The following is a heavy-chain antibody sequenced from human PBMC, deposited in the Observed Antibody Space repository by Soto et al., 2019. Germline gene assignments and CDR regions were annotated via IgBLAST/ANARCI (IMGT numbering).Heavy chain of an antibody. Sequence: QVQLVESGGGVVQPGRSLRLSCAASGFTFSSYAMHWVHQAPGKGLEWVAVISYDGSNKYYADSVKGRFTISRDNSKNTLYLQMNSLRAEDTAVYYCARDLGRGYDFWSGPYYYYGMDVWGQGTTVTVSS. V-gene: IGHV3-30-3*01. CDR3: ARDLGRGYDFWSGPYYYYGMDV. CDR1: GFTFSSYA. D-gene: IGHD3-3*01. CDR2: ISYDGSNK. J-gene: IGHJ6*02.